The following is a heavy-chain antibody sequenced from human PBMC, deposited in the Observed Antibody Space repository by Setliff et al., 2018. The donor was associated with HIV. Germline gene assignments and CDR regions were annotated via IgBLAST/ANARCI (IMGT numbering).Heavy chain of an antibody. CDR1: GYTFTSYG. J-gene: IGHJ3*02. V-gene: IGHV1-18*01. Sequence: ASVKVSCKASGYTFTSYGISWVRQAPGQGLEWMGWISAYNGNTNYAQRFQGRLTMTRNTSISTAYMELNSLMSEDTAVYFCAIRREVVVATTRRGLDIWGQGTMVTVSS. CDR2: ISAYNGNT. D-gene: IGHD2-15*01. CDR3: AIRREVVVATTRRGLDI.